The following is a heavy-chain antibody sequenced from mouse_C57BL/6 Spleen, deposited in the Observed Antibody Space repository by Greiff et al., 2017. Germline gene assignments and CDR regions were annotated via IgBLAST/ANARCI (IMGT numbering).Heavy chain of an antibody. CDR2: IHPNSGST. CDR3: ARRGVYDGYYVEVRWYFDV. V-gene: IGHV1-64*01. D-gene: IGHD2-3*01. J-gene: IGHJ1*03. Sequence: QVQLQQPGAELVKPGASVKLSCKASGYTFTSYWMHWVKQRPGQGLEWIGMIHPNSGSTNYNEKFKSKATLTVDKSSSTAYMQLSSLTSEDSAVYYCARRGVYDGYYVEVRWYFDVWGTGTTVTVSS. CDR1: GYTFTSYW.